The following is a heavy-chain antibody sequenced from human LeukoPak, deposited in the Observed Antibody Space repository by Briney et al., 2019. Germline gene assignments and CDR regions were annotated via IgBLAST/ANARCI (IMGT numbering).Heavy chain of an antibody. Sequence: GGSLRLSCAASGFPLSNYWMHWVRQVPGRGLVWVRRINSDGSRTSYADSVKGRVTISRDNAKNTLYLQMNSLRAEDTAIYYCVRGYYDSSGYYGPYFDYWGQGTLVTVSS. J-gene: IGHJ4*02. D-gene: IGHD3-22*01. CDR3: VRGYYDSSGYYGPYFDY. CDR2: INSDGSRT. CDR1: GFPLSNYW. V-gene: IGHV3-74*01.